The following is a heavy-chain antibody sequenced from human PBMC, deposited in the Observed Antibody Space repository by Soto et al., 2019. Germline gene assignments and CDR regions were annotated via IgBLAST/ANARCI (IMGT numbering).Heavy chain of an antibody. CDR1: GGSVNPFY. J-gene: IGHJ5*02. D-gene: IGHD3-16*01. CDR3: AKRSQDYAAWCDP. CDR2: IYFSGST. Sequence: SETLSRTCTVSGGSVNPFYWTWIRQPPGKGLEWIGNIYFSGSTNYNPSLQSRVTMSIDTSKNQFSLHLSSVTAADTDVYYCAKRSQDYAAWCDPWGQGTRGSVSA. V-gene: IGHV4-59*02.